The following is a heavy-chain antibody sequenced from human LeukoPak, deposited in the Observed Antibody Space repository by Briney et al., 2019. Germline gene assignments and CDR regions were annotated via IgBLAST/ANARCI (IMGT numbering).Heavy chain of an antibody. Sequence: ASVKVSCKASGYTSTSYYMHWVRQAPGQGLEWMGIINPSGGSTSYAQKFQGRVTMTRDTSTSTVYMELSSLRSEDTAVYYCARDRGIVGVLTGWFDPWGQGTLVTVSS. CDR2: INPSGGST. V-gene: IGHV1-46*01. D-gene: IGHD1-26*01. CDR3: ARDRGIVGVLTGWFDP. J-gene: IGHJ5*02. CDR1: GYTSTSYY.